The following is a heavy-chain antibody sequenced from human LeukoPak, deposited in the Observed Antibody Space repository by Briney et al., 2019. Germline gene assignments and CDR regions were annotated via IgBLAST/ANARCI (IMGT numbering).Heavy chain of an antibody. Sequence: GGSLRLSCAASGFTFSTYSMNWVRQAPGKGLEWVSYITGSSSTIYYADSVKGRFTISRDNAKNSLYLQMNSLRAEDTAVYYCARDPQFVRGDYYFDYWGQGTLVTVSS. CDR1: GFTFSTYS. V-gene: IGHV3-48*01. J-gene: IGHJ4*02. CDR2: ITGSSSTI. CDR3: ARDPQFVRGDYYFDY. D-gene: IGHD3-10*01.